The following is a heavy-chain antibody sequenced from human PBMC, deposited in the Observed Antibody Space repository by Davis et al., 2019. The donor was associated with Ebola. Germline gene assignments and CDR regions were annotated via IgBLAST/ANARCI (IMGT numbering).Heavy chain of an antibody. CDR3: ARGHSSGWPYYFDY. CDR1: GFTFSSYS. Sequence: PGGSLRLSCAASGFTFSSYSMNWVRQAPGKGLEWVSYISSSSSTIYYADSVKGRFTISRDNAKNSLYLQMNSLRDEDTAVYYCARGHSSGWPYYFDYWGQGTLVTVSS. CDR2: ISSSSSTI. J-gene: IGHJ4*02. V-gene: IGHV3-48*02. D-gene: IGHD6-19*01.